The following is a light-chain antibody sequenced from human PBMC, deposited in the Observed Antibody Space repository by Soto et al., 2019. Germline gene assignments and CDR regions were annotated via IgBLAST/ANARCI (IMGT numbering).Light chain of an antibody. J-gene: IGKJ5*01. CDR2: SAS. CDR1: ENIYRY. CDR3: QQSKSTPPT. V-gene: IGKV1-39*01. Sequence: DIEGTRSPTSLCASVRDRITITCLANENIYRYLNWYQQKSGQAPKLLIYSASSLQSGVPSRFSGSGSGTDFTLTISSLQPEDFATYYCQQSKSTPPTFGQGRRLEIK.